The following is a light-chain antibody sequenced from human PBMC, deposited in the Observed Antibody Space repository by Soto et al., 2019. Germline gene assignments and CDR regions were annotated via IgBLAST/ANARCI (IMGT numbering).Light chain of an antibody. Sequence: ELVLTQSPGTLSLSPGARATLSCRASQSVSSPYLAWYQQKPGQAPRLLIYGASSRATGIPDRCSGSGSGTDSTLTIRRLEPDEFAVYCCQRYYISPYPFGQGPKLAIK. V-gene: IGKV3-20*01. CDR1: QSVSSPY. J-gene: IGKJ2*01. CDR2: GAS. CDR3: QRYYISPYP.